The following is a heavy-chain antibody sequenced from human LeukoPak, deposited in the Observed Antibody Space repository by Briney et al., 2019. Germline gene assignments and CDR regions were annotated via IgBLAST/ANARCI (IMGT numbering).Heavy chain of an antibody. J-gene: IGHJ4*02. CDR1: GFTFSSYA. CDR2: ISGSDGST. Sequence: GGSLRLSCAASGFTFSSYAMSWVRQAPGKGLEWVSVISGSDGSTYYADSVKGRFTISRDNSKNTLYLQMNSLRDEDTGVYYCATKVAAAGIGEWGQGTLVTVSS. V-gene: IGHV3-23*01. D-gene: IGHD6-13*01. CDR3: ATKVAAAGIGE.